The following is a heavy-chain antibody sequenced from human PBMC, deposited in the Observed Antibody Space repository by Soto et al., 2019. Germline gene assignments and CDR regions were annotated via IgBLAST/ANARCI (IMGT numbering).Heavy chain of an antibody. V-gene: IGHV3-21*01. CDR3: ARDVRLVVPAACNFDY. D-gene: IGHD2-2*01. CDR1: GFTFSSYS. Sequence: NPGGSLRLSCAASGFTFSSYSMNWVRQAPGKGLEWVSSISSSSSYIYYADSVKGRFTISRDNAKNSLYLQMNSLRAEDTAVYYCARDVRLVVPAACNFDYWGQGTLVTVSS. CDR2: ISSSSSYI. J-gene: IGHJ4*02.